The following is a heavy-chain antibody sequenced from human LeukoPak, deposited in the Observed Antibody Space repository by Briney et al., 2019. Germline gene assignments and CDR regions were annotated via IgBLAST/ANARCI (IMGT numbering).Heavy chain of an antibody. D-gene: IGHD3-16*01. Sequence: GGSLRLSCVASGFTFSNHAMNWVRQAPGEGLEWVSVISGGGETSYYADSVKGRFTISRDNSKNTIYLQMNSLGAEDTAVYYCARRSASPRFDSWGQGTLVTVSS. V-gene: IGHV3-23*01. J-gene: IGHJ4*02. CDR3: ARRSASPRFDS. CDR1: GFTFSNHA. CDR2: ISGGGETS.